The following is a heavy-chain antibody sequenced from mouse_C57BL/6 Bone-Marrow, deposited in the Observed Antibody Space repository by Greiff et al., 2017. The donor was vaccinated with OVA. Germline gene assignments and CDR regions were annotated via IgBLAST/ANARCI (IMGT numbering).Heavy chain of an antibody. CDR1: GYSITSGYY. CDR2: ISYDGSN. V-gene: IGHV3-6*01. J-gene: IGHJ4*01. CDR3: ARDWDDYARDY. Sequence: ESGPGLVKPSQSLSLTCSVTGYSITSGYYWNWIRQFPGNKLEWMGYISYDGSNNYNPSLKNRISITRDTSKNQFFLKLNSVTTEDTATYYCARDWDDYARDYWGQGTSVTVSS. D-gene: IGHD4-1*01.